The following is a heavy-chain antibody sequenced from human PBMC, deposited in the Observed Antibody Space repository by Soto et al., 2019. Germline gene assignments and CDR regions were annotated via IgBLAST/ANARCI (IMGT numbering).Heavy chain of an antibody. D-gene: IGHD2-21*01. Sequence: SGGSLRLSCAASGFTFSTYTLHWVRQAPGKGLEWVAVVSFDGSNKYYADSLEGRFTISRDNSKNTLYLEMNSLRAEDTAVYYCARDYSTTDPFDYWGQGTLVTVYS. V-gene: IGHV3-30-3*01. J-gene: IGHJ4*02. CDR2: VSFDGSNK. CDR1: GFTFSTYT. CDR3: ARDYSTTDPFDY.